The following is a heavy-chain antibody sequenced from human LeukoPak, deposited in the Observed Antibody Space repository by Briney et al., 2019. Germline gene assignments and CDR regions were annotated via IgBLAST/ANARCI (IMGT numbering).Heavy chain of an antibody. V-gene: IGHV4-34*01. CDR3: ARGQAYYYGSEAFDP. CDR1: GGSLSGYY. D-gene: IGHD3-10*01. J-gene: IGHJ5*02. CDR2: INHSGST. Sequence: SETLSLTCAAYGGSLSGYYWSWIRQPPGKGLEWIGEINHSGSTNYNPSLKSRVTISVDTSKNQFSLKLSSVTAADTAVYYCARGQAYYYGSEAFDPWGQGTLVTVSS.